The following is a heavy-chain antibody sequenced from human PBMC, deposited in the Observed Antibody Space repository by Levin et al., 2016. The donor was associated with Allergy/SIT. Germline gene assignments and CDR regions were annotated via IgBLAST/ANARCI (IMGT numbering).Heavy chain of an antibody. D-gene: IGHD6-19*01. CDR2: IDWDDDK. CDR1: GFSLSTSGMR. J-gene: IGHJ5*02. V-gene: IGHV2-70*04. Sequence: SGPTLVKPTQTLTLTCTFSGFSLSTSGMRVSWIRQPPGKALEWLARIDWDDDKFYSTSLKTRLTISKDTSKNQVVLTMTNMDPVDTATYYCARGVVAGKDYWFDPWGQGTLVTVSS. CDR3: ARGVVAGKDYWFDP.